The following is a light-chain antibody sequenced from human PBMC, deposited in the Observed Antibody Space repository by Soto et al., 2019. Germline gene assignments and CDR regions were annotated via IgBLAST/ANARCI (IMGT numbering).Light chain of an antibody. J-gene: IGLJ1*01. CDR1: SSDVGDYNY. V-gene: IGLV2-11*01. CDR3: CSYAGTYTYV. Sequence: QSALTQPRSVSGSPGQSVTISCTGTSSDVGDYNYVSWYQQHPGKAPKLMIYDVSERPSGVPDRFSGSKSGNTASLTISGLLAEDEADYYCCSYAGTYTYVFGVGTQLTVL. CDR2: DVS.